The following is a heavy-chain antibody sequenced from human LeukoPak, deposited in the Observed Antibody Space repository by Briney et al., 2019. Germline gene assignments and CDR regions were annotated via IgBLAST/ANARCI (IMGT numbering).Heavy chain of an antibody. CDR3: ARIRYSGGYFLYWYFDL. D-gene: IGHD3-22*01. CDR2: IYLGGTI. CDR1: GGSISSSSYY. V-gene: IGHV4-39*07. Sequence: PSETLSLTCTVSGGSISSSSYYWGWVRQPPGKGLEWIASIYLGGTIYYNPSLNSRVTISIETSKNQFSLRLNSVTAPDTAVYYCARIRYSGGYFLYWYFDLWGRGTLVTVSS. J-gene: IGHJ2*01.